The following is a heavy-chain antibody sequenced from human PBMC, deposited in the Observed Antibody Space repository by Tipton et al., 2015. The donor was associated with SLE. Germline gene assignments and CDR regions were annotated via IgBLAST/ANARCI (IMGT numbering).Heavy chain of an antibody. J-gene: IGHJ4*02. CDR1: GFTFSTYP. CDR3: AKDQSQLYRDLGSFDS. V-gene: IGHV3-23*01. CDR2: IGVSGENT. Sequence: SLRLSCAASGFTFSTYPMHWVRQAPGKGLEWVSAIGVSGENTYYADSVKGRFTISRDNSKNTLYLQMNSLRADDTAVYYCAKDQSQLYRDLGSFDSWGQGTLVTVST. D-gene: IGHD1-1*01.